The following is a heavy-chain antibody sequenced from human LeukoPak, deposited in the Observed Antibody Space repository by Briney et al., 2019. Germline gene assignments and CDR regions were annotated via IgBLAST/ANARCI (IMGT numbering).Heavy chain of an antibody. CDR3: AKEAAAMGDFDY. CDR1: GFTFSSYG. Sequence: GGSLRLSCAASGFTFSSYGMHWVRQAPGKGLEWAAFIRYDGSNKYYADSVKGRFTISRDNSKNTLYLQMNSLRAEDTAVYYCAKEAAAMGDFDYWGQGTLVTVSS. D-gene: IGHD5-18*01. J-gene: IGHJ4*02. V-gene: IGHV3-30*02. CDR2: IRYDGSNK.